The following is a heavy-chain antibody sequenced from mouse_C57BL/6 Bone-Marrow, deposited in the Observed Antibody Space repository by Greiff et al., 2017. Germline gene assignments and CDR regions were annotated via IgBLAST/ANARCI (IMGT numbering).Heavy chain of an antibody. CDR3: TRGYDYDGADY. V-gene: IGHV5-9-1*02. D-gene: IGHD2-4*01. CDR1: GFTFSSYA. Sequence: DVMLVESGEGLVKPGGSLKLSCAASGFTFSSYAMSWVRQTPEKRLEWVAYISSGGDYIYYADTVKGRFTISRDNARNTLYLQMSSLKSEDTAMYYCTRGYDYDGADYWGQGTSVTVSS. CDR2: ISSGGDYI. J-gene: IGHJ4*01.